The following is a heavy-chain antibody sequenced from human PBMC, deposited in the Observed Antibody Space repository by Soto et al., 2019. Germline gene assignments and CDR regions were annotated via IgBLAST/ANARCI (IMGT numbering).Heavy chain of an antibody. CDR2: MNPDSGDT. CDR3: ARGKYSGNWYVKEAFDV. D-gene: IGHD6-13*01. J-gene: IGHJ3*01. CDR1: GYTFTTFD. V-gene: IGHV1-8*01. Sequence: QVQLVQSGAEVKKPGASVKVSCQASGYTFTTFDINWVRQAAGQGLEWLGWMNPDSGDTYYAQHFQGRVTMTRNTSISTAYMELSSLESEDTAVYLCARGKYSGNWYVKEAFDVWGQGTMVAVSS.